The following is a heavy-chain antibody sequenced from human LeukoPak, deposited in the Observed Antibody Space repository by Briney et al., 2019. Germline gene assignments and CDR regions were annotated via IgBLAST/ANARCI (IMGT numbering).Heavy chain of an antibody. CDR1: GGSISSYY. V-gene: IGHV4-59*08. D-gene: IGHD6-19*01. CDR2: IYYSGST. Sequence: SETLSLTCTVSGGSISSYYWSWIRQPPGKGLEWIGYIYYSGSTNYNPSLKSRVTISVDTSTNQFSLKLSSVTAADTAVYYCARQTLIAVAGFDAFDIWGQGTMVTVSS. CDR3: ARQTLIAVAGFDAFDI. J-gene: IGHJ3*02.